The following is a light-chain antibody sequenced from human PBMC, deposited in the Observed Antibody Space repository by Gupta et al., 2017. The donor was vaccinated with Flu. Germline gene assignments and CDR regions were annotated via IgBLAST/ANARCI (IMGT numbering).Light chain of an antibody. Sequence: VTISCTGSSCNIGGMYVECYQQRPHRTPTNLITEDNSNRPGGADHLSGCSDSSSNASPLPISVRAKEDEADYYSQSDGSSRVWVFGGGTKLTVL. CDR2: EDN. J-gene: IGLJ3*02. CDR1: SCNIGGMY. V-gene: IGLV6-57*02. CDR3: QSDGSSRVWV.